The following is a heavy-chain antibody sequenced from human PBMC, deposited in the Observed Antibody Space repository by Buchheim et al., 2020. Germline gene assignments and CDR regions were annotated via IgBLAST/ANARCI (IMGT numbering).Heavy chain of an antibody. J-gene: IGHJ4*02. CDR3: TTFTMIVVVHKAFDY. D-gene: IGHD3-22*01. CDR2: IKSKTDGGTT. V-gene: IGHV3-15*01. CDR1: GFTFSNAW. Sequence: EVQLVESGGGLVKPGGSLRLSCAASGFTFSNAWMSWVRQAPGKGLEWVGRIKSKTDGGTTDYAAPGKGRFTISRDDSKNKLYLQMNSLKTEDTAVYYCTTFTMIVVVHKAFDYWGQGTL.